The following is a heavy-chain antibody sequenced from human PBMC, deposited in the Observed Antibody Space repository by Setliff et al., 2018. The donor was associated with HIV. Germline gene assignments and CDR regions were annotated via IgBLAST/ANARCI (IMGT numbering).Heavy chain of an antibody. CDR3: ARVSCSSWYSIPRYYYYSIDV. J-gene: IGHJ6*03. V-gene: IGHV4-34*01. CDR2: INHSGRT. D-gene: IGHD6-13*01. Sequence: ASETLSLTCAVYGGSFSGYCWSWIRQPPGKGLEWIGEINHSGRTNYNASLRGRVTTSVDTSKNQFSLRLSSVTAADTAVYYCARVSCSSWYSIPRYYYYSIDVWGNGTTVTVSS. CDR1: GGSFSGYC.